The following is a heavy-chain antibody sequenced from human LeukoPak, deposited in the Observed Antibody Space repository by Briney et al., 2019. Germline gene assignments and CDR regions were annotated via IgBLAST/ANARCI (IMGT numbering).Heavy chain of an antibody. D-gene: IGHD3-3*01. V-gene: IGHV3-13*01. CDR2: IGTADDR. Sequence: GGSLRLSCAASGFTFNVYDMHWIRQRPGRGLEWVATIGTADDRYYADSVKGRFTISREDAKNSLYLQMSSLNAGDTAVYYCARVGGFWSGYYDYYYGMDVWGQGTTVTVSS. J-gene: IGHJ6*02. CDR3: ARVGGFWSGYYDYYYGMDV. CDR1: GFTFNVYD.